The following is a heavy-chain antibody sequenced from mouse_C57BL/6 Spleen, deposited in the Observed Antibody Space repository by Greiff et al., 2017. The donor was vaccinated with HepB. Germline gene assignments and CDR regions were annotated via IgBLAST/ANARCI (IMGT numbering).Heavy chain of an antibody. V-gene: IGHV1-26*01. CDR3: ASGSLPSVVAP. CDR2: INPNNGGT. CDR1: GYTFTDYY. J-gene: IGHJ2*01. Sequence: EVQLQQSGPELVKPGASVKISCKASGYTFTDYYMHWVKQSHGKSLEWIGDINPNNGGTSYNQKFKGKATLTVDKSSSTAYMVLRSLTSEDSAVYYCASGSLPSVVAPWGQGTTVTVSS. D-gene: IGHD1-1*01.